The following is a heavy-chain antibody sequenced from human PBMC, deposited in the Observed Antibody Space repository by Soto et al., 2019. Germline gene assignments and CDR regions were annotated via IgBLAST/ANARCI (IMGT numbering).Heavy chain of an antibody. CDR1: GFTFSSYS. CDR3: VSLGSDIVVVPAANDAFDI. Sequence: GGSLRLSCAASGFTFSSYSMNWVRQAPGKVLEWVSYISSSSSTIYYADSVKGRFTISRDNAKNSLYLQMNSLRAEDTAVYYCVSLGSDIVVVPAANDAFDIWGQGTMVTVSS. D-gene: IGHD2-2*01. CDR2: ISSSSSTI. V-gene: IGHV3-48*01. J-gene: IGHJ3*02.